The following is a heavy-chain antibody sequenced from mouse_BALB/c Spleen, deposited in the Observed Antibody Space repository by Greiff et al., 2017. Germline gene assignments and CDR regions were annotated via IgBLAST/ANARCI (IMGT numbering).Heavy chain of an antibody. J-gene: IGHJ3*01. D-gene: IGHD2-4*01. CDR3: ARWGEIYYDYDGFAY. CDR1: GYTFSSYW. Sequence: QVQLQQSGAELMKPGASVKISCKATGYTFSSYWIEWVKQRPGHGLEWIGEILPGSGSTNYNEKFKGKATFTADTSSNTAYMQLSSLTSEDSAVYYCARWGEIYYDYDGFAYWGQGTLVTVSA. V-gene: IGHV1-9*01. CDR2: ILPGSGST.